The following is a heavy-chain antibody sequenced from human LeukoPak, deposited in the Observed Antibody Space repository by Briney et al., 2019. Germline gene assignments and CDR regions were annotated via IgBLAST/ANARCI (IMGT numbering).Heavy chain of an antibody. J-gene: IGHJ5*02. CDR1: GGSISSHY. D-gene: IGHD4-17*01. CDR2: IYTSGST. V-gene: IGHV4-4*07. Sequence: SETLSLTCTVPGGSISSHYWSWIRQPAGKGLEWIGRIYTSGSTNYNPSLKSRVTMSVDTSKNQFSLKLRSVTAADTAVYYCARDRGYGDYVLSEGWFDPWGQGTLVTVSS. CDR3: ARDRGYGDYVLSEGWFDP.